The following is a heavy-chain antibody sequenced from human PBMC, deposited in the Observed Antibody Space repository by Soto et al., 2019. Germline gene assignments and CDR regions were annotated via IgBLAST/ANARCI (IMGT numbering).Heavy chain of an antibody. D-gene: IGHD6-25*01. V-gene: IGHV3-33*01. CDR3: ARDYSSTGYGLNY. J-gene: IGHJ4*02. Sequence: GGSLRLSCEASGFTFSSYGMHWVRQAPGKGLEWVAVIWYDGSKGYYADSVKGRFTISRDNSKNTLYLQMMSLGVEDTAVYYCARDYSSTGYGLNYWGQGTLVTVSS. CDR2: IWYDGSKG. CDR1: GFTFSSYG.